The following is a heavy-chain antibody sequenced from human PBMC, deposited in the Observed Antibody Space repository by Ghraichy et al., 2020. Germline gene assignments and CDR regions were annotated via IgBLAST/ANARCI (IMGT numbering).Heavy chain of an antibody. CDR3: ARLGPQLLRYFDWFTGFDP. CDR1: GFTFSSYW. V-gene: IGHV3-7*03. CDR2: IKQDGSEK. D-gene: IGHD3-9*01. Sequence: GGSLRLSCAASGFTFSSYWMSWVRQAPGKGLEWVANIKQDGSEKYYVDSVKGRFTISRDNAKNSLYLQMNSLRAEDTAVYYCARLGPQLLRYFDWFTGFDPWGQGTLVTVSS. J-gene: IGHJ5*02.